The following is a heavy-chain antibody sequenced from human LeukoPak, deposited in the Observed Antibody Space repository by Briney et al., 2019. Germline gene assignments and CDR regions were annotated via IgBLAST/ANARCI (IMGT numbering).Heavy chain of an antibody. CDR2: IDHTGST. CDR1: GDSISMHY. D-gene: IGHD6-13*01. Sequence: SETLSLICSVSGDSISMHYWSWIRQPPGKGLEWIGYIDHTGSTNYNPSLKSRVTISVDKSKNQFSLKLSSVTVADTAVYYCARDPVAAGTGFDYWGQGTLVTVSS. V-gene: IGHV4-59*11. CDR3: ARDPVAAGTGFDY. J-gene: IGHJ4*02.